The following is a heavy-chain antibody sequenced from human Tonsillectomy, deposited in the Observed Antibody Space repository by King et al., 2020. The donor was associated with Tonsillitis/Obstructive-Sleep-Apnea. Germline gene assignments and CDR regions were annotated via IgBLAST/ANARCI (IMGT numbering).Heavy chain of an antibody. D-gene: IGHD3-3*01. V-gene: IGHV4-34*01. CDR2: INHSGST. J-gene: IGHJ6*03. CDR1: GGSFSGYY. Sequence: VQLQQWGAGLLKPSETLSLTCAVYGGSFSGYYCNWIRQPPGKGLVWIVEINHSGSTNYNPSLKSRVTISVDTSKNQFSLKLSSVTAADTAVYYCARGMIFGVVNKYYYYMDVWGKGTTVTVSS. CDR3: ARGMIFGVVNKYYYYMDV.